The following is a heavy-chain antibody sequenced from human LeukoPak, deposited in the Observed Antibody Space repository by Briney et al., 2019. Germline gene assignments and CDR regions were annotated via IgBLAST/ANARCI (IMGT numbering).Heavy chain of an antibody. CDR3: AKVETAAAATLRGFDY. J-gene: IGHJ4*02. D-gene: IGHD6-13*01. CDR2: IGGSGGST. Sequence: GGSLGLSCAASGFTFSSYAMSWVRQAPGKGLEWVSSIGGSGGSTYYADSVKGRFTISRDNSKNTLYLQMNSLRAEDTAVYYCAKVETAAAATLRGFDYWGQGTLVTVSS. V-gene: IGHV3-23*01. CDR1: GFTFSSYA.